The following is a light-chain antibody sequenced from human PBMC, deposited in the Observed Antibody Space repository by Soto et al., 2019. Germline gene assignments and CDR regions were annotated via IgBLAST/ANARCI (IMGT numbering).Light chain of an antibody. V-gene: IGLV1-40*01. CDR2: DNT. CDR1: SSNIGAGYD. CDR3: QSYDTSLSGSL. Sequence: QAVVTQPPSVSGAPGQRVTISCTGSSSNIGAGYDVHWYQQLPGTTPKLLIYDNTNRPSGVPDRFSGSKSGTSASLAISGLRAEDEAEYYCQSYDTSLSGSLFGGGTKLTVL. J-gene: IGLJ2*01.